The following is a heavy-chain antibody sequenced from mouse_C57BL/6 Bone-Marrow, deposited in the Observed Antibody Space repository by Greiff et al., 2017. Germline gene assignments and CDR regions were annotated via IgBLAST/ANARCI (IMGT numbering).Heavy chain of an antibody. V-gene: IGHV14-4*01. CDR2: IDPENGDT. J-gene: IGHJ4*01. CDR1: GFNIKDDY. Sequence: EVMLVESGAELVRPGASVKLSCTASGFNIKDDYMHWVKQRPEQGLEWIGWIDPENGDTEYASKFQGKATITADTSSNTAYLQLSSLTSEDTVVYYCTTDHGSSYRARDYWGKGTSVTVSS. D-gene: IGHD1-1*01. CDR3: TTDHGSSYRARDY.